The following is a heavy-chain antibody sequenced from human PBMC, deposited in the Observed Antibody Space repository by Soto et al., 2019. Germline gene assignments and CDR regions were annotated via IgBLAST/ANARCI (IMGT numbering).Heavy chain of an antibody. CDR3: AKAPAGPGMRYYYYGMDV. D-gene: IGHD2-2*01. J-gene: IGHJ6*02. CDR2: ISWNSGSI. CDR1: GFTFDDYA. V-gene: IGHV3-9*01. Sequence: EVQLVESGGGLVQPGRSLRLSCAASGFTFDDYAMHWVRQAPGKGLEWVSGISWNSGSIGYADSVKGRFTISRDNAKNSLYLQMNSLRAEDTALYYCAKAPAGPGMRYYYYGMDVWGQGTTVTVSS.